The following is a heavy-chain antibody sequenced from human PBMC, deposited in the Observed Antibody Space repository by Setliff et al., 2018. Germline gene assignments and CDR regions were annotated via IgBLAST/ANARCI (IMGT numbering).Heavy chain of an antibody. CDR2: TIPMFGTT. Sequence: GASVKVSCKASGGTFSSYGISWVRQAPGQGLEWMGGTIPMFGTTSYARQFQGRVTIITDESTTTVYMELSSLRSDDTAVYYCARAPLESGYYYGQGHYFDYWGQGTLVTVSS. D-gene: IGHD5-18*01. V-gene: IGHV1-69*05. CDR1: GGTFSSYG. J-gene: IGHJ4*02. CDR3: ARAPLESGYYYGQGHYFDY.